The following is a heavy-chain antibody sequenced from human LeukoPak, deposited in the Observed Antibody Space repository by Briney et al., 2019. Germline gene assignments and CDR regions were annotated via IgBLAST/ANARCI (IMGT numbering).Heavy chain of an antibody. D-gene: IGHD6-6*01. V-gene: IGHV3-23*01. CDR2: ISGSGGNM. Sequence: GGSLRLSCAASGFTFSNYGMHWVRQAPGQGLEWVSTISGSGGNMYQADSVKGRFTISRDNSRSTLYLQMNSLRAEGTAVYYCAKDAGPQQLVFFDSWGQGTLVTVSS. CDR3: AKDAGPQQLVFFDS. CDR1: GFTFSNYG. J-gene: IGHJ4*02.